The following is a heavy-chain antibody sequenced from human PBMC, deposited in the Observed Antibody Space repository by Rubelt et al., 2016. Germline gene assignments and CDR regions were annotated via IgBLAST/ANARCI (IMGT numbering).Heavy chain of an antibody. CDR3: AAAGGPFDY. CDR1: GFTFSSYG. J-gene: IGHJ4*02. V-gene: IGHV3-30*03. D-gene: IGHD6-13*01. Sequence: GFTFSSYGMHWVRQAPGKGLEWVAVISYDGSNKYYADSVKGRFTISRDNSKNTLYLQMNSLRAEDTAVYYCAAAGGPFDYWGQGTLVTVSS. CDR2: ISYDGSNK.